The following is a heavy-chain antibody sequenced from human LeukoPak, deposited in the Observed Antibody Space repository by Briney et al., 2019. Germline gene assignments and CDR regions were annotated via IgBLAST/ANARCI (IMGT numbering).Heavy chain of an antibody. CDR2: ISCYNGDT. CDR3: ARDTYYGSGSYYIFDY. D-gene: IGHD3-10*01. J-gene: IGHJ4*02. V-gene: IGHV1-18*01. Sequence: ASVKVSCKASGYTFTSNGITWVRQAPGQGLEWVGWISCYNGDTKYAQKFQGRVTVTTDTSTSTAYMELRSLRSDDAAVYYCARDTYYGSGSYYIFDYWGQGTLVTVSS. CDR1: GYTFTSNG.